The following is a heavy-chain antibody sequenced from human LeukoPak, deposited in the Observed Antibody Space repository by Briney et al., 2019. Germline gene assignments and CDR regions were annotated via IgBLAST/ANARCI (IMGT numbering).Heavy chain of an antibody. Sequence: ASVKVSCKASGYTFTGYYMHWVRQALGQGLEWMGWINPNSGGTNYAQKFQGRVTMTRDTSISTAYMELSRLRSDDTAVYYCAREDSGYDSLFDYWGQGTLVTVSS. CDR1: GYTFTGYY. J-gene: IGHJ4*02. V-gene: IGHV1-2*02. CDR3: AREDSGYDSLFDY. CDR2: INPNSGGT. D-gene: IGHD5-12*01.